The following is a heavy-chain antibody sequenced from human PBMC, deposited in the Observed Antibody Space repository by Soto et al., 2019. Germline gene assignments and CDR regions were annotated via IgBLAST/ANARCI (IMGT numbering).Heavy chain of an antibody. D-gene: IGHD1-26*01. CDR3: AKLGTMGVFDN. CDR1: GFTFSSYA. V-gene: IGHV3-23*01. Sequence: EVQLLKSGGGLVSPGGSLRLSCAASGFTFSSYAMSWVRQAPGKGLEWLAGITFRGDYTYYADSVKGRFSLSRDNSRNRLDLQMNNLKVEDTALYYCAKLGTMGVFDNWGQGTLLTVSS. CDR2: ITFRGDYT. J-gene: IGHJ4*02.